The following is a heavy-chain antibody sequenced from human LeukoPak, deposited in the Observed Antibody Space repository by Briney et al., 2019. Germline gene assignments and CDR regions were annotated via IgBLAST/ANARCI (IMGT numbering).Heavy chain of an antibody. V-gene: IGHV5-51*01. CDR1: GYSFTSYW. J-gene: IGHJ4*02. CDR2: IYPGDSDT. D-gene: IGHD6-19*01. Sequence: GESLKISCKGSGYSFTSYWIGWVRQMPGKGLEWMGIIYPGDSDTRYSPSFQGQVTISADKSISTAYLQWSSLRASDTAIYYCARQSSDWYVDYWGQGTLVTVSS. CDR3: ARQSSDWYVDY.